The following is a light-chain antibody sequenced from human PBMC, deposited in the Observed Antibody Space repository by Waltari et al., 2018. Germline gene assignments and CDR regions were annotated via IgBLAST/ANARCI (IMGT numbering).Light chain of an antibody. V-gene: IGKV3-11*01. CDR3: QQRSNWRGT. CDR1: QSVSSY. CDR2: DAS. J-gene: IGKJ1*01. Sequence: EIVLTQSPATLSLSPGARATISCRASQSVSSYLAWYQQKPGQAPRLLIYDASNRATGIPARFSGSGSGTDFTLTISSLEPEDFAVYYCQQRSNWRGTFGQGTKVEIK.